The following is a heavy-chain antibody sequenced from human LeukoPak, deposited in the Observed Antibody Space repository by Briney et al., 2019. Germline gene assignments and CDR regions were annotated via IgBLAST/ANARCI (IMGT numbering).Heavy chain of an antibody. Sequence: GGSLRLSCSASGFTFSRYAMHWVRQAPGKGLEYVSSVSPNGGSTEYAHSLKGRFTISRDNSNNPLYLQMSSLRPEDTALYYCVNDMVRGVIGVFDIWGQGTMVTVSS. CDR3: VNDMVRGVIGVFDI. J-gene: IGHJ3*02. CDR2: VSPNGGST. D-gene: IGHD3-10*01. V-gene: IGHV3-64D*06. CDR1: GFTFSRYA.